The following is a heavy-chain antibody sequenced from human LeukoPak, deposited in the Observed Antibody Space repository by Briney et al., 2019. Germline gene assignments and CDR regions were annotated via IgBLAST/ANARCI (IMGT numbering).Heavy chain of an antibody. D-gene: IGHD5-18*01. V-gene: IGHV3-30*03. CDR2: ISYDGSNK. CDR1: GFTFSSYG. CDR3: AREASGYSYGLDAFDI. Sequence: PGGSLRLSCAASGFTFSSYGMHWVRQAPGKGLEWVAVISYDGSNKYYADSVKGRFTISRDNAKKSLYLQMNSLRAEDTVVYYCAREASGYSYGLDAFDIWGQGTMVTVSS. J-gene: IGHJ3*02.